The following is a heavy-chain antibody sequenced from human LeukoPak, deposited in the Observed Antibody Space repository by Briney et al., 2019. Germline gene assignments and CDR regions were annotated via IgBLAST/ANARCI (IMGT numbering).Heavy chain of an antibody. CDR2: IIPIFGTA. Sequence: SVKVSCKASGGTFSSYAISWVRQAPGQGLEWMGGIIPIFGTANYAQKFQGRVTITTDESTSTAYMELSSLRSEDTAVYYCARVQPYCSSTSCYSTHYYYYYMDVWGKGTTVTVSS. V-gene: IGHV1-69*05. CDR1: GGTFSSYA. CDR3: ARVQPYCSSTSCYSTHYYYYYMDV. D-gene: IGHD2-2*01. J-gene: IGHJ6*03.